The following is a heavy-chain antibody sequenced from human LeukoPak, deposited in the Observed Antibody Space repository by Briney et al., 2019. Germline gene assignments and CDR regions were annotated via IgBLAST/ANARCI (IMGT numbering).Heavy chain of an antibody. J-gene: IGHJ4*02. Sequence: GGSLRLSXAASGFTFSSYAMSWVRQAPGKGLEWFSAISGSGGSTYYADSVKGRFTISRDNSKNTLYLQMNSLRAEDTAVYYCAKKYSYDSYYFDYWGQGTLVTVSS. CDR1: GFTFSSYA. V-gene: IGHV3-23*01. D-gene: IGHD5-18*01. CDR3: AKKYSYDSYYFDY. CDR2: ISGSGGST.